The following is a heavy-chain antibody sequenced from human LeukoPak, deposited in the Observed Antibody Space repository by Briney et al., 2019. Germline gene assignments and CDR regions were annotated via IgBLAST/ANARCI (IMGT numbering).Heavy chain of an antibody. CDR2: IYTSGST. Sequence: SETLSLTCTVSGGSISSYYWSWIRQPPGKGLEWIGYIYTSGSTNYNPSLKSRVTVSVDTSKNQFSLKLSSVTAADTAVYYCARLRRLNYYDSRGYAFDIWGQGTMVTVSS. D-gene: IGHD3-22*01. CDR1: GGSISSYY. V-gene: IGHV4-4*09. J-gene: IGHJ3*02. CDR3: ARLRRLNYYDSRGYAFDI.